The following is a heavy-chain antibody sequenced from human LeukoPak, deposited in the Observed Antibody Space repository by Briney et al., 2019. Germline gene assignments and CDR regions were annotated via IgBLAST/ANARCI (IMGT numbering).Heavy chain of an antibody. V-gene: IGHV1-2*02. CDR1: GYTFTGYY. Sequence: GASVKVSCKASGYTFTGYYMHWVRQAPGQGLEWMGWINPNSGGTNYAQKFQGRVTMTRDTSISTAYMELSRLRSDDTAVYYCARGQHYYDSSDYYYEGDAFDIWGQGTMVTVSS. D-gene: IGHD3-22*01. J-gene: IGHJ3*02. CDR2: INPNSGGT. CDR3: ARGQHYYDSSDYYYEGDAFDI.